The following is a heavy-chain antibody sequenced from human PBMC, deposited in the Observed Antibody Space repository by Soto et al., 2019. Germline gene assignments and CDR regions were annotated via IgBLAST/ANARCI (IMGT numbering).Heavy chain of an antibody. J-gene: IGHJ4*02. CDR1: GGSISSGGYY. V-gene: IGHV4-31*03. D-gene: IGHD5-12*01. Sequence: PSETLSLTCTVSGGSISSGGYYWSWIRQHPGKGLEWIGYIYYSGSTYYNPSLKSRVTISVDTSKNQFSLKLSSVTAADTAVYYCARAGTDVDPFDYWGQGTLVTVSS. CDR3: ARAGTDVDPFDY. CDR2: IYYSGST.